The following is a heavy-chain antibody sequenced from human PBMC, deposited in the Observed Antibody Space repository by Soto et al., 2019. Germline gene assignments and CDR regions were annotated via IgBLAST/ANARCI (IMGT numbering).Heavy chain of an antibody. Sequence: PGGSLRLSCAASGFTFSSYAMHWVRQAPGKGLEWVAVISYDGSNKYYADSVKGRFTISRDNSKNTLYLQMNSLRAEDTAVYYCAIAKPPYCSSTSCPSYYYYGMDVWGQGTTVTVSS. J-gene: IGHJ6*02. CDR2: ISYDGSNK. D-gene: IGHD2-2*01. V-gene: IGHV3-30-3*01. CDR1: GFTFSSYA. CDR3: AIAKPPYCSSTSCPSYYYYGMDV.